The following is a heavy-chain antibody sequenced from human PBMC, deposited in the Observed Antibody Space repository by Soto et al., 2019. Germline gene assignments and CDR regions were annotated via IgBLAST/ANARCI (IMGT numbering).Heavy chain of an antibody. CDR1: GFTFDDYG. CDR3: ARDSGITGTTGDDAFDI. CDR2: INWNGGST. Sequence: GGSLRLSCAASGFTFDDYGMSWVRQAPGKGLEWVSGINWNGGSTGYADSVKGRFTISRDNAKNSLYLQMNSLRAEDTALYHCARDSGITGTTGDDAFDIWGQGTMVTVSS. V-gene: IGHV3-20*01. D-gene: IGHD1-20*01. J-gene: IGHJ3*02.